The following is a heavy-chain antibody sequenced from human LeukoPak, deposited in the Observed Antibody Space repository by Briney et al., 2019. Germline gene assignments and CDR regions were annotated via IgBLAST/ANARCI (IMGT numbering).Heavy chain of an antibody. Sequence: GGSLRLSCAASGFTFSSYAMTWVRQAPGKGPEWVSGISGSGGSTYYADSVKGRFAISRDNAKNSLYLQMNSVRDEDTAVYYCARDSVFDYWGQGTLVTVSS. D-gene: IGHD3-10*02. V-gene: IGHV3-23*01. CDR3: ARDSVFDY. CDR1: GFTFSSYA. J-gene: IGHJ4*02. CDR2: ISGSGGST.